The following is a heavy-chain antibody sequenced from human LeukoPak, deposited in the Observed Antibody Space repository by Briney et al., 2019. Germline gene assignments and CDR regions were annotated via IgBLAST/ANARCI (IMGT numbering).Heavy chain of an antibody. V-gene: IGHV4-59*01. CDR1: GGSISSYY. CDR3: AGVRGVTYYDILTGKGGHDAFDI. D-gene: IGHD3-9*01. Sequence: SETLSLTCTVSGGSISSYYWSWIRQPPGKGLEWIGYIYYSGSTNYNPSLKSRVTISADTSKNQFSLKLSSVTAADTAVYYCAGVRGVTYYDILTGKGGHDAFDIWGQGTMVTVSS. J-gene: IGHJ3*02. CDR2: IYYSGST.